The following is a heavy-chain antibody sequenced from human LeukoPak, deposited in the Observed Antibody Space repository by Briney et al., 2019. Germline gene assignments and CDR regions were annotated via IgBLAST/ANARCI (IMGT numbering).Heavy chain of an antibody. CDR3: ARDGVATNDY. J-gene: IGHJ4*02. Sequence: GGSLRLSCAASGFTFSTFGMQWVRQAPEKGLEYVSGINTDGGTTYYANSVKGRFTISRDNPKNTLYLQMGSLRVEDTAVYYCARDGVATNDYWGQGTLVTVSS. CDR2: INTDGGTT. V-gene: IGHV3-64*01. CDR1: GFTFSTFG. D-gene: IGHD5-24*01.